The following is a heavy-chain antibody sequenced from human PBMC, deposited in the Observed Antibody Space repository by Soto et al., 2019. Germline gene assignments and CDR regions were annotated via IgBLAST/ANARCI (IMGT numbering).Heavy chain of an antibody. J-gene: IGHJ2*01. CDR3: ARAPYGGNSGWYFDL. Sequence: QVQLVQSGAEVKKPGASVKVSCKASGYTFTSYYMHWVRQAPGQGLEWMGIINPSGGSTSYAQKFQGRVTMTRDTATSTVDMELSSLRSEDTAVYYCARAPYGGNSGWYFDLWGRGTLVTVSS. CDR1: GYTFTSYY. V-gene: IGHV1-46*03. CDR2: INPSGGST. D-gene: IGHD2-21*02.